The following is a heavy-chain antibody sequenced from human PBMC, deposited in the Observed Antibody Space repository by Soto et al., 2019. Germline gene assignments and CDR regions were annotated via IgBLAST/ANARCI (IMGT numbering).Heavy chain of an antibody. CDR2: IYYSGST. J-gene: IGHJ6*03. CDR1: GGSISSSSYY. CDR3: ASPHQHSNSLTTYYYRDV. D-gene: IGHD4-4*01. Sequence: PSETLSLTCTVSGGSISSSSYYWGWIRQPPGKGLEWIGSIYYSGSTYYNPSLKSRVTISVDTSKNQFSLKLSSVTAADTAVYYCASPHQHSNSLTTYYYRDVWGKGTTVTVPS. V-gene: IGHV4-39*01.